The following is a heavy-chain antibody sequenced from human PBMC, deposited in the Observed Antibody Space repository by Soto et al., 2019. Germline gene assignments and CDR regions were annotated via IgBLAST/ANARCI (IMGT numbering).Heavy chain of an antibody. CDR1: GFFFATYS. CDR2: ISGSGGAT. J-gene: IGHJ4*02. V-gene: IGHV3-23*01. D-gene: IGHD6-6*01. CDR3: AKDAVMVSSSYKYFDD. Sequence: XGTLRLSCAASGFFFATYSMNWVRQAPGKGLEWVAVISGSGGATSYADSVKGRFTISRDNSKNTLYLNMNSLRADDTAVYFCAKDAVMVSSSYKYFDDWGQGTLVTVSS.